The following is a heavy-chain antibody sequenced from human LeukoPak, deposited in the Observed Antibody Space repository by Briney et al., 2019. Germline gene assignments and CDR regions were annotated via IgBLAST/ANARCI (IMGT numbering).Heavy chain of an antibody. CDR3: ARGSSRAFDY. V-gene: IGHV3-53*01. CDR2: IYSGGTT. Sequence: GGSLRLSCAASGFTFSSYAMSWVRQAPGKGLEWVSVIYSGGTTNHADSVKGRFTVSRDNSKNTLYLQMNSLRAEDAAVCFCARGSSRAFDYWGQGTLVTVSS. J-gene: IGHJ4*02. CDR1: GFTFSSYA. D-gene: IGHD2-2*01.